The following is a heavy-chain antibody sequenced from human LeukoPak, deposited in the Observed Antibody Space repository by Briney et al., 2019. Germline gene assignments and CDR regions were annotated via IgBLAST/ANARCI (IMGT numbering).Heavy chain of an antibody. CDR1: GFTFSSYE. CDR3: ARDRRGYSYGADY. D-gene: IGHD5-18*01. V-gene: IGHV3-48*03. J-gene: IGHJ4*02. CDR2: ISSSGSTI. Sequence: GGSLRLSCAASGFTFSSYEMNWVRQAPGKGLEWVSYISSSGSTIYYADSVKGRFTISRDNVKNSLYLQMNSLRAEDTAVYYCARDRRGYSYGADYWGQGTLVTVSS.